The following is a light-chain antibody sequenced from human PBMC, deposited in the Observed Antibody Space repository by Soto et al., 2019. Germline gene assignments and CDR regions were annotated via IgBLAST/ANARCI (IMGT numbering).Light chain of an antibody. CDR2: ENN. V-gene: IGLV1-51*02. CDR3: GTSDSSPRAARV. CDR1: SSNIGNDY. Sequence: QSVLTQPPSVSVAPGQKVTISCSGSSSNIGNDYVSWYQQLPGTAPKLLIYENNKRPSGIPDRFSGSKSGTSATLGITGLQTGDFADYYCGTSDSSPRAARVFRTGTKLPV. J-gene: IGLJ1*01.